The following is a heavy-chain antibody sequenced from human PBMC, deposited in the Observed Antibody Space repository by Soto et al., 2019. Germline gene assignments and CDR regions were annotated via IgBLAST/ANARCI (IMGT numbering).Heavy chain of an antibody. CDR3: ARKFVNTIFGVVPDYYYYGMDV. CDR1: GGTFSSYA. V-gene: IGHV1-69*13. J-gene: IGHJ6*02. D-gene: IGHD3-3*01. Sequence: SVKVSCKASGGTFSSYAIGWVRQAPGQGLEWMGGIIPIFGTANYAQKFQGRVTITADESTSTAYMELSSLRSEDTAVYYCARKFVNTIFGVVPDYYYYGMDVWGQGTTVTV. CDR2: IIPIFGTA.